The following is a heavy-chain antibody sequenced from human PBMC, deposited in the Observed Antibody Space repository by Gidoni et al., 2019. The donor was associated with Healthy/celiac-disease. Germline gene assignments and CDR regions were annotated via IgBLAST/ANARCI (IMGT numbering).Heavy chain of an antibody. Sequence: QFPLVASGVAVVEPGRSLRLSCAASGFTFLSYCMPWVRQAPGKGLEWVAVISSDGSNKYYADSVKGRFTISRDNSKNTLYLQMNSMRAEDTAVYYCAKVEALGYSYGGYYFDYWGQGTLVTVSS. CDR3: AKVEALGYSYGGYYFDY. V-gene: IGHV3-30*18. CDR1: GFTFLSYC. CDR2: ISSDGSNK. D-gene: IGHD5-18*01. J-gene: IGHJ4*02.